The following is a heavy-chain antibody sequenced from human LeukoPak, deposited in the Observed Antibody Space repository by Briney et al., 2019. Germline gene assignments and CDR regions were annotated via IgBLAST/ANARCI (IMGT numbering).Heavy chain of an antibody. Sequence: AETLSLTCAVYGGSFSGGFWTWIRQPPGKGLEWVGEINHSGSTNYNPSLKSRVTISLDTSKNQFSLKMSSVTAADTAVYYCASDGGRRFSHWGQGTPVTVSS. CDR3: ASDGGRRFSH. CDR1: GGSFSGGF. CDR2: INHSGST. D-gene: IGHD3-10*01. J-gene: IGHJ4*02. V-gene: IGHV4-34*01.